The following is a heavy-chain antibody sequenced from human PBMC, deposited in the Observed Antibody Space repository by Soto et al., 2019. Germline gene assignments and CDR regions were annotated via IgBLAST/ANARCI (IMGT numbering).Heavy chain of an antibody. V-gene: IGHV3-23*01. D-gene: IGHD3-10*01. CDR2: ISGSGGST. CDR1: GFTFSSFA. CDR3: AKAKGVGTMIRGAIGPNDYFDY. J-gene: IGHJ4*02. Sequence: PGGSLRLSCAASGFTFSSFALSWVRQAPGKGLEWVSSISGSGGSTYYADSVKGRFTISRDNSKNTLYVQMNSLRAEDTAVYYCAKAKGVGTMIRGAIGPNDYFDYWGQGTLVTVSS.